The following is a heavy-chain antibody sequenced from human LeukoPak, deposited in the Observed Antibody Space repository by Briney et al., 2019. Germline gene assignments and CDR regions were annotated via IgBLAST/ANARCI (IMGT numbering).Heavy chain of an antibody. CDR3: ARAGYSGSSFFDY. D-gene: IGHD1-26*01. V-gene: IGHV3-21*01. Sequence: AGGSLRLSCAASGFTFSSYSMNWVRQAPGKGLEWVSSISSSSSYIYYADSVKGRFTISRDNAKNSLYLQMNSLRAEDTAVYYCARAGYSGSSFFDYWGQGTLVTVSS. CDR2: ISSSSSYI. J-gene: IGHJ4*02. CDR1: GFTFSSYS.